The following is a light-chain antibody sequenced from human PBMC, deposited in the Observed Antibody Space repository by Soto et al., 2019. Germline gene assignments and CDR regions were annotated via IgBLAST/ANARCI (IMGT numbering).Light chain of an antibody. CDR1: QSISSW. V-gene: IGKV1-5*03. CDR2: KAS. J-gene: IGKJ1*01. CDR3: QQYTSYSQT. Sequence: DIQITQSPSTLSASVGDRVTITCRASQSISSWLAWYQQKPGKAPKLLIYKASSLESGVPSRFSGSGSGTEFTLTISSLQPDDFATYYCQQYTSYSQTFGQGTKVDIK.